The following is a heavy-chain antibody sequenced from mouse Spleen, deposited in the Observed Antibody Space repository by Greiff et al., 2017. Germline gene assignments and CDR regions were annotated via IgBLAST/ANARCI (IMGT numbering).Heavy chain of an antibody. CDR1: GYTFTEYT. J-gene: IGHJ3*01. CDR3: ARHGRPSKLGVGAWFAY. Sequence: QVQLKESGAELVKPGASVKLSCKASGYTFTEYTIHWVKQRSGQGLEWIGWFYPGSGSIKYNEKFKDKATLTADKSSSTVYMELSRLTSEDSAVYFCARHGRPSKLGVGAWFAYWGQGTLVTVSA. CDR2: FYPGSGSI. D-gene: IGHD4-1*01. V-gene: IGHV1-62-2*01.